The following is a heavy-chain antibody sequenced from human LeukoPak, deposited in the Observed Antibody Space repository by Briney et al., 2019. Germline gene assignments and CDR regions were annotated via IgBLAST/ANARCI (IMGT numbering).Heavy chain of an antibody. J-gene: IGHJ4*02. D-gene: IGHD5/OR15-5a*01. CDR2: ISAYNGNT. CDR3: ATGSIVYYFDY. Sequence: GWISAYNGNTNYAQKLQGRVTMTTDTSTSTAYMELRSLRSDDTAVYHCATGSIVYYFDYWGQGTLVTVSS. V-gene: IGHV1-18*01.